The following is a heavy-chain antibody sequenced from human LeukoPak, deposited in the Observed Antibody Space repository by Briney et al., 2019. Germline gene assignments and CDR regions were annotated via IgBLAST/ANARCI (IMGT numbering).Heavy chain of an antibody. CDR3: ASQARTYYDFWSGYGHFDY. J-gene: IGHJ4*02. CDR2: INHSGST. CDR1: GGSFSGYY. V-gene: IGHV4-34*01. D-gene: IGHD3-3*01. Sequence: SETLSLTXAVYGGSFSGYYWSWIRQTPGKGLEWLGEINHSGSTNYNPSLKSRVTISVDTSKNQFSLKLSSVTAADTAVYYCASQARTYYDFWSGYGHFDYWGQGTLVTVSS.